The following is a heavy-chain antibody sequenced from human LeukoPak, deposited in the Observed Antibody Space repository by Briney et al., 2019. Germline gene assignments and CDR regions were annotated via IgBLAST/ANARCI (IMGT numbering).Heavy chain of an antibody. D-gene: IGHD3-22*01. J-gene: IGHJ5*02. CDR2: INHSGST. V-gene: IGHV4-34*01. Sequence: PSVTLSLTCAVYGGSFSGYYWSWMRQPPGKGLEWIGEINHSGSTNYNPSLKSRVTISVDTSKNQFSLKLSSVTAADTAVYYCARGESDYYDSSGYYYNWFDPWGQGTLVTVSS. CDR3: ARGESDYYDSSGYYYNWFDP. CDR1: GGSFSGYY.